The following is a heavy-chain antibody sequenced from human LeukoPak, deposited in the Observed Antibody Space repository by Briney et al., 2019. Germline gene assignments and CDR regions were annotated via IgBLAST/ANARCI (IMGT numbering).Heavy chain of an antibody. J-gene: IGHJ4*02. V-gene: IGHV3-7*01. D-gene: IGHD3-3*01. CDR3: ARVDFWSGGNY. Sequence: PGGSLRLSCAASGFTFSNYWMSWVRQAPGKGLEWVASIKKDGSEIYYVDSVKGRFTISRDNAKNSLYLQMNSLRAEDTALYYCARVDFWSGGNYWGQGTLVTVSS. CDR2: IKKDGSEI. CDR1: GFTFSNYW.